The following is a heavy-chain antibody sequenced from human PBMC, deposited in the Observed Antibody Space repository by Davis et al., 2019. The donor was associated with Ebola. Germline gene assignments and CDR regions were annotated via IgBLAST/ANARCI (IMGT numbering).Heavy chain of an antibody. CDR3: ARGPSTGNSFTY. CDR2: IKQDGSEK. V-gene: IGHV3-7*01. J-gene: IGHJ4*02. D-gene: IGHD4-23*01. CDR1: GFTFSSYW. Sequence: GGSLRLSCAASGFTFSSYWMSWVRQAPGKGLEWVANIKQDGSEKYYVDSVKGRFTISRENDKNSLSLQMNGLRAEDTAVYYCARGPSTGNSFTYWGQGTLVTVSS.